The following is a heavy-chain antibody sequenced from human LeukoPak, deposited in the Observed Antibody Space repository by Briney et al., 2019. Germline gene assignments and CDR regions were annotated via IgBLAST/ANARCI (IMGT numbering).Heavy chain of an antibody. CDR1: GGSISSYY. CDR2: IYTSGST. CDR3: ARGGVAGKSGQNLDP. V-gene: IGHV4-4*07. Sequence: SETLSLTCTVSGGSISSYYWSWIRQPAGKGLEWIGRIYTSGSTNYNPSLKSRVTMSVDTPKNQFSLKLSSVTAADTAVYYCARGGVAGKSGQNLDPWGQGTLVTVSS. D-gene: IGHD6-19*01. J-gene: IGHJ5*02.